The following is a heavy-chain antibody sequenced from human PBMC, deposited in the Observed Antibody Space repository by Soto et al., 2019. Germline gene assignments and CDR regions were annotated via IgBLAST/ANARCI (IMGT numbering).Heavy chain of an antibody. CDR2: ISYDGSNK. V-gene: IGHV3-30*18. D-gene: IGHD2-15*01. J-gene: IGHJ4*02. CDR3: AKDLSGVTVIDATQGFDS. CDR1: GFNFYSHG. Sequence: QVQLVESGGRVVQPGRSLRLSCATSGFNFYSHGMHWVRQSPGKGLEWVAVISYDGSNKYYMESVKGRFTISRDNSTNTLSLQMNSLRAEDTAVYYCAKDLSGVTVIDATQGFDSWGQGTLVTVSS.